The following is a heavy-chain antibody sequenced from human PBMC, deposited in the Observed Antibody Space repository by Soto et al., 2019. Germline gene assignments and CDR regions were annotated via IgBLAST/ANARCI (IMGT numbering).Heavy chain of an antibody. D-gene: IGHD5-12*01. Sequence: QVQLVQSGAEVKKPGSSVKVSCKASGGTFSSYTISWVRQAPGQGLEWMGRIIPILGIANYAQKFQGRVTIPGDKSPSTPYRGLSSLSSEDTAVYYCAGGSVPTLFFAYWGRGTLVTFPS. V-gene: IGHV1-69*02. CDR1: GGTFSSYT. CDR2: IIPILGIA. J-gene: IGHJ4*02. CDR3: AGGSVPTLFFAY.